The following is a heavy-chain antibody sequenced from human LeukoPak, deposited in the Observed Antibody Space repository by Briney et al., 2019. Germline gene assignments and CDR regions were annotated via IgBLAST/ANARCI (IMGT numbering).Heavy chain of an antibody. CDR2: LSRGGGTT. J-gene: IGHJ4*02. V-gene: IGHV3-23*01. CDR1: GFNFNMFA. CDR3: AKEQRIRHCSEGVCMEGYYFDY. D-gene: IGHD2-8*01. Sequence: GGSLRLSCTGSGFNFNMFAMNWVRQAPGQGLEWVSGLSRGGGTTNYPDSVKGRFNISRDKSKNTVFLQMNSLRPEDTAVYYCAKEQRIRHCSEGVCMEGYYFDYWGQGSLVTVSS.